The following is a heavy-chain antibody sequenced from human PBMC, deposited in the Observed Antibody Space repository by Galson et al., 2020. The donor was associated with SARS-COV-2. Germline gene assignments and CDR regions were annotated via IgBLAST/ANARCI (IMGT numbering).Heavy chain of an antibody. CDR2: IGIKVYSYTT. CDR3: ARDLVGRSGTLRD. D-gene: IGHD3-10*01. CDR1: GFSFSDYY. J-gene: IGHJ4*02. V-gene: IGHV3-72*01. Sequence: TGGSLRLSCAASGFSFSDYYIDWVRQAPGKGLEWVGRIGIKVYSYTTDYAASVKGRFTISRDDSKNRLYLQMNSLKTEDTAVYYCARDLVGRSGTLRDWGQGTLVTVSS.